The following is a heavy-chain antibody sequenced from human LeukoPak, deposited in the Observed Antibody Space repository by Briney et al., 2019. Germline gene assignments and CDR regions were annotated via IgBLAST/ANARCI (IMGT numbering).Heavy chain of an antibody. CDR3: AKDQEYGGYCSGTNCYTDAFDI. J-gene: IGHJ3*02. V-gene: IGHV3-30-3*01. CDR2: ISYDGNKN. Sequence: GRSLRLSCAASGFAFSNYAMHWVRQAPGKGLEWVALISYDGNKNYYADSVKGRFTISRDNSKNTVYLQMNSLRVEDTALYWCAKDQEYGGYCSGTNCYTDAFDIWGQGTMVTVSS. D-gene: IGHD2-2*02. CDR1: GFAFSNYA.